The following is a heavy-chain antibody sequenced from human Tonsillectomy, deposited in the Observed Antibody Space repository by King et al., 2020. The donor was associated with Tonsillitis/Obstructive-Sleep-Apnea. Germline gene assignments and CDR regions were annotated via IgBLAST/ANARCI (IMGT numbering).Heavy chain of an antibody. CDR2: ISYDGSNK. CDR1: GFTFSSYA. Sequence: VQLVESGGGVVQPGRSLRLSCAASGFTFSSYAMHWVRQAPGKGLEWVAVISYDGSNKYYADSVKGRFTISRDNSKNTLYLQMNSLRAEETAVYYCAGGEGMAAAGTGPCFDYLGQGTLVTVSS. D-gene: IGHD6-13*01. J-gene: IGHJ4*02. CDR3: AGGEGMAAAGTGPCFDY. V-gene: IGHV3-30*04.